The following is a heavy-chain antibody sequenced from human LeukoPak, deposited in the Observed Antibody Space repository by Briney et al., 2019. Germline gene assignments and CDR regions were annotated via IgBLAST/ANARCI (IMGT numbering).Heavy chain of an antibody. CDR2: INHSGST. Sequence: PSETLSLTCAVYGVSFSGYYWSWIRQPPGKGLEWIGEINHSGSTNYNPSLKSRVTISVDTSKNQFSLKLSSVTAADTAVYYCARGVVVVVAATHSSDYGMDVWGQGTTVTVSS. D-gene: IGHD2-15*01. CDR3: ARGVVVVVAATHSSDYGMDV. J-gene: IGHJ6*02. V-gene: IGHV4-34*01. CDR1: GVSFSGYY.